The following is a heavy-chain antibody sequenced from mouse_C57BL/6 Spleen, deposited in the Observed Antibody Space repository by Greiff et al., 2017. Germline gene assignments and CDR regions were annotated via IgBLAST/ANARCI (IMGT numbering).Heavy chain of an antibody. V-gene: IGHV1-61*01. CDR1: GYTFTSYW. Sequence: LVESGAELVRPGSSVKLSCKASGYTFTSYWMDWVKQRPGQGLEWIGNIYPSDSETHYNQKFKDKATLTVDKSSSTAYMQLSSLTSEDSAVYYCARGGEFAYWGQGTLVTVSA. CDR2: IYPSDSET. CDR3: ARGGEFAY. J-gene: IGHJ3*01.